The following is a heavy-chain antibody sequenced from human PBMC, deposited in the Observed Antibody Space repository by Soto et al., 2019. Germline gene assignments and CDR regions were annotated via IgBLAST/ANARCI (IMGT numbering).Heavy chain of an antibody. V-gene: IGHV3-23*01. D-gene: IGHD3-10*01. CDR1: GFTFSSYA. Sequence: EVQLLESGGGLVQPGGSLRLSCAASGFTFSSYAMSWVRQAPGKGLVWVSGISGSGGSTYYADSAKGRFTISSDNSKKQLSLQMTRLGAEDTAVYYCAEGGRLWFGELPSFYYWGQGTRVTVSS. CDR2: ISGSGGST. CDR3: AEGGRLWFGELPSFYY. J-gene: IGHJ4*02.